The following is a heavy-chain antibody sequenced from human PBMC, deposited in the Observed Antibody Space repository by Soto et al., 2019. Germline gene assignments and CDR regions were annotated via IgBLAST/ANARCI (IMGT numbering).Heavy chain of an antibody. CDR2: ISYDGSNK. CDR3: AKDIYYGSSGYDYYYGMDV. V-gene: IGHV3-33*05. CDR1: GFTFSNYG. J-gene: IGHJ6*02. Sequence: PGGSLILSCTASGFTFSNYGMHWARQAPGKGLEWVAVISYDGSNKYYADSVKGRFTIPRDNSKNTLYLQMNSLRPEDTAVYYCAKDIYYGSSGYDYYYGMDVWGQVTTVTVSS. D-gene: IGHD3-22*01.